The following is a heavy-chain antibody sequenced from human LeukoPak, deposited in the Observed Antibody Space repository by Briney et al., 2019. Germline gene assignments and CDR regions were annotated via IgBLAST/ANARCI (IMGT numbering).Heavy chain of an antibody. V-gene: IGHV3-30-3*01. D-gene: IGHD5-18*01. CDR3: ARESGGYNYLFDY. Sequence: PGRSLRLSCAASGFTFSSYAMHWVRQAPGKGLEWVAVISYDGSNKYYADSVKGRFTISRDNSKNTLYLQMSSLRADDTAVYYCARESGGYNYLFDYWGQGTLVTVSS. CDR1: GFTFSSYA. CDR2: ISYDGSNK. J-gene: IGHJ4*02.